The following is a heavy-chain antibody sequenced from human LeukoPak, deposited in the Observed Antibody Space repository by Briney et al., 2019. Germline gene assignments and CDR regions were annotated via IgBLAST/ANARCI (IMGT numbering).Heavy chain of an antibody. CDR1: GFTFSSYS. J-gene: IGHJ6*03. D-gene: IGHD3-9*01. V-gene: IGHV3-21*01. CDR3: ARYPRDRRRYFDWLAYYYYYMDV. Sequence: GGSLRLSCAASGFTFSSYSMNWVRQAPGKGLEWVSSISSSSSYIYYADSVKGRFTISRDNAKNSLYLQMNSLRAEDTAVYYCARYPRDRRRYFDWLAYYYYYMDVWGKGTTVTISS. CDR2: ISSSSSYI.